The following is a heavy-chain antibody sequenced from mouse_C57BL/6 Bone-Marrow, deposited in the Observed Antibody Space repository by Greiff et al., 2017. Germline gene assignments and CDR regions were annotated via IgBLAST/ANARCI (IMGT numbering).Heavy chain of an antibody. CDR1: GFSLSTFGMG. D-gene: IGHD2-1*01. V-gene: IGHV8-8*01. CDR3: ARITLLWYAMDY. J-gene: IGHJ4*01. Sequence: QVTLKVSGPGILPPSQTLRLTCSFSGFSLSTFGMGVGWFLQPSGKGLEWLAHIWWADDKNYTPALKGRLTISKDTSKNQVFLKIANVDTADTATYYCARITLLWYAMDYWGKGTSVTVSS. CDR2: IWWADDK.